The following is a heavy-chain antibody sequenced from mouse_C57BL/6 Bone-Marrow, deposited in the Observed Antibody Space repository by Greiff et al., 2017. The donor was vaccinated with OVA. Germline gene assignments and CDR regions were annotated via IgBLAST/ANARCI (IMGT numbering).Heavy chain of an antibody. CDR2: INPSSGYT. J-gene: IGHJ1*03. CDR3: ANDYPLYWYFDV. D-gene: IGHD2-4*01. Sequence: QVQLQQSGAELAKPGASVKLSCEASGYTFTSYWMHWVKQRPGQGLEWIGYINPSSGYTKYNQKFKDKATLTADKSSSTAYMQLSSLTYEDSAVYYCANDYPLYWYFDVWGTGTTVTVSS. CDR1: GYTFTSYW. V-gene: IGHV1-7*01.